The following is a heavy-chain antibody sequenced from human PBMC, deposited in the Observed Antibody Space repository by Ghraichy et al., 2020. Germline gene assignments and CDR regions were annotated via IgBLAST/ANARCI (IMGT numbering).Heavy chain of an antibody. Sequence: GGSLRLSCAASGFTFSRYGMHWVRQAPGKGLEWVAFIRFDGNDEYYADSVEGRFTISRDNSKNTLYLQMNSLRAQDTAVYYCAKGDSGSSLVYFEYWGQGTLVTVSS. D-gene: IGHD1-26*01. CDR3: AKGDSGSSLVYFEY. CDR1: GFTFSRYG. J-gene: IGHJ4*02. CDR2: IRFDGNDE. V-gene: IGHV3-30*02.